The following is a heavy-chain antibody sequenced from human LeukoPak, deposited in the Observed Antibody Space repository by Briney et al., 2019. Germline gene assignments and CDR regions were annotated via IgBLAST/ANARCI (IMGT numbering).Heavy chain of an antibody. CDR2: INPDGTDK. Sequence: GGSLRLSCAASGFTFSSYWMSWVRQAPGKGLEWVANINPDGTDKKYVDSVKGRFTISRDNAKNSLYVQMNSLRVEDTAMYYCVREGGSGWYSGWFDPWGQGTLVTVSS. J-gene: IGHJ5*02. D-gene: IGHD6-19*01. V-gene: IGHV3-7*01. CDR1: GFTFSSYW. CDR3: VREGGSGWYSGWFDP.